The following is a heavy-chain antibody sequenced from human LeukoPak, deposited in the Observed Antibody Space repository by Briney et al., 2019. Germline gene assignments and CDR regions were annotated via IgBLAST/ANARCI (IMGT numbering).Heavy chain of an antibody. Sequence: GGSLRLSCAASGFTFSTYSMKWVRQAPGKGLEWVSSISSSSYIYYADSVKGRFTISRDNAKNSLYLQMNSLTAEDTAVYYCARDPCCCGGDCYSVLDYWGQGTLVTVSS. J-gene: IGHJ4*02. CDR2: ISSSSYI. CDR1: GFTFSTYS. CDR3: ARDPCCCGGDCYSVLDY. D-gene: IGHD2-21*02. V-gene: IGHV3-21*01.